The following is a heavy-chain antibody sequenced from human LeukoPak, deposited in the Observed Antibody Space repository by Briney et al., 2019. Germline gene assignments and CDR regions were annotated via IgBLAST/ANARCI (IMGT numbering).Heavy chain of an antibody. CDR1: GFTFSSYG. CDR3: AKVSEAAIGAFDI. J-gene: IGHJ3*02. V-gene: IGHV3-30*02. Sequence: GGPLRLSCASSGFTFSSYGMHWVRQAPGKGLEGVAFIRYEGSNKYYADSVKGRFTISRDNSKKPLYLQMNSLRAEDTAVYYCAKVSEAAIGAFDIWGQGTMVTVSS. CDR2: IRYEGSNK. D-gene: IGHD2-2*01.